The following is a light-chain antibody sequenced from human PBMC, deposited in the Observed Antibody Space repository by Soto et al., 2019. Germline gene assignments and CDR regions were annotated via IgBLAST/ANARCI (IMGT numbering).Light chain of an antibody. Sequence: DIQMTQSASTLSASLGDRVTITWRASEIITNRLAWYQQKQGKAPKVLIYDASNLESGVPSRFSGSRFGTEFILTISSLQTEDFAIYYCQQSYSNPPTFGQGTKVDIK. CDR1: EIITNR. CDR3: QQSYSNPPT. J-gene: IGKJ1*01. V-gene: IGKV1-5*01. CDR2: DAS.